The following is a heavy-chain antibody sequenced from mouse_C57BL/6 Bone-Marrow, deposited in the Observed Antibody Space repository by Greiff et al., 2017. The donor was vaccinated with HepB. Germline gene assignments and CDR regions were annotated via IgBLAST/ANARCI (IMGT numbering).Heavy chain of an antibody. J-gene: IGHJ3*01. CDR3: ARYGLAWFAY. D-gene: IGHD1-1*02. CDR1: GYSYTGYY. CDR2: INPSTGGT. Sequence: EVQLQQSGPELVKPGASVKISCKASGYSYTGYYMNWVKQSPEKSLEWIGEINPSTGGTTYNQKFKAKATLTVDKSSSTAYMQLKSLTSEDSAVYYCARYGLAWFAYWGQGTLVTVPA. V-gene: IGHV1-42*01.